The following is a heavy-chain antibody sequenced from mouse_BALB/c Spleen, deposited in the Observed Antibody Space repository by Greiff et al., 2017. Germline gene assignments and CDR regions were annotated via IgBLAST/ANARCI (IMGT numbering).Heavy chain of an antibody. D-gene: IGHD2-4*01. Sequence: EVKLVESGAELVKPGASVKLSCTASGFNIKDTYMHWVKQRPEQGLEWIGRIDPANGNTKYDPKFQGKATITADTSSNTAYLQLSSLTSEDTAVYYCANYDYDVGYWGQGTTLTVSS. V-gene: IGHV14-3*02. CDR1: GFNIKDTY. CDR3: ANYDYDVGY. J-gene: IGHJ2*01. CDR2: IDPANGNT.